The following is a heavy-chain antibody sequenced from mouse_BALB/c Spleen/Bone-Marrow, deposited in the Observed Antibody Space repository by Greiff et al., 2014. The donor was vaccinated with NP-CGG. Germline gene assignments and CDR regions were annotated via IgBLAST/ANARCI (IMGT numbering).Heavy chain of an antibody. CDR3: ARYPLNYYGSPWFAY. CDR1: GDSITSGY. Sequence: EVMLVESGPSLVKPSQTLSLTCSVTGDSITSGYWNWIRKFPGNRLEYMGYISYSGSTCYNPSLKSRISITRDTSKNQYYLQLNSVTTEDTATYYCARYPLNYYGSPWFAYWGQGTLVTVSA. J-gene: IGHJ3*01. V-gene: IGHV3-8*02. D-gene: IGHD1-1*01. CDR2: ISYSGST.